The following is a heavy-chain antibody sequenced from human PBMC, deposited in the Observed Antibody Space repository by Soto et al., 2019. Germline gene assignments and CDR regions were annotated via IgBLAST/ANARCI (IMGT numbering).Heavy chain of an antibody. CDR1: GYTFTSYA. CDR2: INAGNGNT. Sequence: ASVKVSCKASGYTFTSYAMHWVRQAPGQRLEWMGWINAGNGNTKYSQKSQGRVTITRDPSASTAYMEPRSLRSDDTAVYYLARCGRDAAMVYYYYGMDVWGQGTTVTVSS. D-gene: IGHD5-18*01. CDR3: ARCGRDAAMVYYYYGMDV. V-gene: IGHV1-3*01. J-gene: IGHJ6*02.